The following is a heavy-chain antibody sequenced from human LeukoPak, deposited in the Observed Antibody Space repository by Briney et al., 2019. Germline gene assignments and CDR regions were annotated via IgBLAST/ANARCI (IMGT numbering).Heavy chain of an antibody. CDR3: ARGRRGVFLSVDEYYFDY. J-gene: IGHJ4*02. D-gene: IGHD3-16*02. Sequence: PGGSLRLSCAASGFTVSSNYMSWVRQAPGKGLEWVSVIYSGGSTYYADSVKGRFTISRDNSKNTLYLQMNSLRAEDTAVYYCARGRRGVFLSVDEYYFDYWGQGTLVTVSS. V-gene: IGHV3-66*01. CDR2: IYSGGST. CDR1: GFTVSSNY.